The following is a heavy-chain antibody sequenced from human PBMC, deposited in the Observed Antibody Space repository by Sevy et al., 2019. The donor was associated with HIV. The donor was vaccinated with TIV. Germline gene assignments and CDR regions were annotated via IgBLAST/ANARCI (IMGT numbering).Heavy chain of an antibody. V-gene: IGHV3-23*01. CDR1: GFTFSSYA. CDR2: ISGSGGST. D-gene: IGHD3-3*01. CDR3: AARPIFGVVNIYYYGMDV. Sequence: GGSLRLSCAASGFTFSSYAMSWVRLAPGKGLEWVSAISGSGGSTYYADSVKGRFTISRGNSKNTLYLQMNSLRAEDTAVYYCAARPIFGVVNIYYYGMDVWGQGTTVTVSS. J-gene: IGHJ6*02.